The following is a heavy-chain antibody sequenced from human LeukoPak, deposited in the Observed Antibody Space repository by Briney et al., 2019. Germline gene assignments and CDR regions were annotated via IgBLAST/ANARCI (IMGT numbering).Heavy chain of an antibody. CDR3: AKERYILDY. CDR2: ISHDGSKR. Sequence: GGSLRLSCEASGFIFSRCGMHWVRQAPGKGLEWVALISHDGSKRYCAGSVKGRFTISRDNSKNTLYLQMNSLRPEDTAVYFCAKERYILDYWGQGTLVTVSS. J-gene: IGHJ4*02. CDR1: GFIFSRCG. D-gene: IGHD1-14*01. V-gene: IGHV3-30*18.